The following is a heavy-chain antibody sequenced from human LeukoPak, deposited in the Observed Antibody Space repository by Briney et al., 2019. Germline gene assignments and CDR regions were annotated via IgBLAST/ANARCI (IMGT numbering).Heavy chain of an antibody. J-gene: IGHJ4*02. CDR2: ISYDGSNK. D-gene: IGHD5-18*01. CDR1: GFTFSTYA. V-gene: IGHV3-30*04. Sequence: PGRSLRLSCVASGFTFSTYAMHWVRQAPGKGLEWVAVISYDGSNKYYTDSVKGRFTISRDNSKNTLYLQMNSLRVEDTAVYYCARETGYGDYWGQAPLVTVSS. CDR3: ARETGYGDY.